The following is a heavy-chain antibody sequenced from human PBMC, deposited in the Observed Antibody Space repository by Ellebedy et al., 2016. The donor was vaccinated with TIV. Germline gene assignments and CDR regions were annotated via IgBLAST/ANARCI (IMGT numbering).Heavy chain of an antibody. CDR1: GFTFDDYA. CDR2: ISGDGGST. V-gene: IGHV3-43*02. Sequence: PGGSLRLSCAASGFTFDDYAMHWVRQAPGKGLEWVSLISGDGGSTYYADSVKGRFTISRDNARDSLYLQMNSLRDEDTAVYYCARDPRRPHEYYFDYWGQGTLVTVSS. CDR3: ARDPRRPHEYYFDY. J-gene: IGHJ4*02.